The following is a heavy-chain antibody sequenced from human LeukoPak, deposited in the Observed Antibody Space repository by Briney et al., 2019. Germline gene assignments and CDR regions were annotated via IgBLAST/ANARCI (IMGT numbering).Heavy chain of an antibody. V-gene: IGHV3-30-3*01. Sequence: GGSLRLSCAASGFTFSSYAMHWVRQAPGKGLEWVAVISYDGSNKYYADSAKGRFTISRDNSKNTLYLQMNSLRAEDTAVYYCASAANRPFDYWGQGTLVTVSS. CDR2: ISYDGSNK. CDR1: GFTFSSYA. D-gene: IGHD2-15*01. J-gene: IGHJ4*02. CDR3: ASAANRPFDY.